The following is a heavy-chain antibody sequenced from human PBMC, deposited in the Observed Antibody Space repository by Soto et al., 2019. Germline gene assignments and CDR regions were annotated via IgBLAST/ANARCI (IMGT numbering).Heavy chain of an antibody. J-gene: IGHJ6*02. CDR2: IYYSGST. CDR3: AREGGRLTDSSGYYYYYGMDV. CDR1: GGSISSYY. D-gene: IGHD3-22*01. Sequence: SETLSLTCAVSGGSISSYYWIWIRQPPGKGLEWIGYIYYSGSTNYNPSLKSRVTISVDTSKNQFSLKLSSVTAADTAVYYCAREGGRLTDSSGYYYYYGMDVWGQGTTVTVSS. V-gene: IGHV4-59*01.